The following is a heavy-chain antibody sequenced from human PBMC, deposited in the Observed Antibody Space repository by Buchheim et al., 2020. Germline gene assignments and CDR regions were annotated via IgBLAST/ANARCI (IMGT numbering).Heavy chain of an antibody. Sequence: EVQLVESGGGLVQPGGSLRLSCAAFGFSFSNYWMSWVRQVPGKGLKWVANIKEDGSEKYYVDSVKGRFIISRDNAQTSLYLQMNSLRAEDTAVYYCGRGGSAGSVDYWGQGTL. CDR2: IKEDGSEK. J-gene: IGHJ4*02. D-gene: IGHD2-15*01. CDR3: GRGGSAGSVDY. V-gene: IGHV3-7*01. CDR1: GFSFSNYW.